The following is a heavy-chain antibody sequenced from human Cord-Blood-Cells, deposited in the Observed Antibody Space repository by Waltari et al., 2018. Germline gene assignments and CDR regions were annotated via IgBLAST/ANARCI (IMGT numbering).Heavy chain of an antibody. CDR2: MNPNSGNT. Sequence: QVQLVQSGAEVKKPGASVKDACKASGYTFTRYDINWVRQATGQGLEWMGWMNPNSGNTGYAQKFQGRVTMTRNTSISTAYMELSSLRSEDTAVYYWARAGRYCSSTSCYYYFDYWGQGTLVTVSS. D-gene: IGHD2-2*01. CDR3: ARAGRYCSSTSCYYYFDY. J-gene: IGHJ4*02. CDR1: GYTFTRYD. V-gene: IGHV1-8*01.